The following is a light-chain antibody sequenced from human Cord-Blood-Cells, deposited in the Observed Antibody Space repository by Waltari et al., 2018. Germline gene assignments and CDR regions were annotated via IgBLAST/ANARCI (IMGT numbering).Light chain of an antibody. CDR2: AAS. V-gene: IGKV1-39*01. J-gene: IGKJ2*01. CDR3: QQSYSTPYT. CDR1: QSISSY. Sequence: DIQMTQSPSSLSASVEARVTITCRASQSISSYLNCYQQKPGKAPKLLIYAASSLQSGVPSRFSGSGSGTDFTLTISSLQPEDFATYYCQQSYSTPYTFGQGTKLEIK.